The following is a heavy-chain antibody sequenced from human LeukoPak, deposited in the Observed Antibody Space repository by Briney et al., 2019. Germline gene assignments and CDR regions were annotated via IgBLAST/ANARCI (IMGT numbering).Heavy chain of an antibody. D-gene: IGHD4-17*01. CDR2: ISGSGGST. Sequence: SGGSPRLSCAASGFTFSSYAMSWVRQAPGKGLEWVSAISGSGGSTYYADSVKGRFTISRDNSKNTLYLQMNSLRAEDTAVYYCAKDSDYGDLDWFDPWGQGTLVTVSS. V-gene: IGHV3-23*01. CDR1: GFTFSSYA. CDR3: AKDSDYGDLDWFDP. J-gene: IGHJ5*02.